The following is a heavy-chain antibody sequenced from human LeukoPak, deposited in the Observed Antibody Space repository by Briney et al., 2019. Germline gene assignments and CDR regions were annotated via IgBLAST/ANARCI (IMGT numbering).Heavy chain of an antibody. D-gene: IGHD6-13*01. CDR3: ARDLGVAAAGFGAFDI. CDR1: GYTFTSYY. J-gene: IGHJ3*02. V-gene: IGHV1-46*01. Sequence: GASAKVSCKASGYTFTSYYMHWVRQAPGQGLEWMGINNPSGGSTSYAQKFQGRVTMTRDTSTSTVYMELSSLRSEDTAVYYCARDLGVAAAGFGAFDIWGQGTMVTVSS. CDR2: NNPSGGST.